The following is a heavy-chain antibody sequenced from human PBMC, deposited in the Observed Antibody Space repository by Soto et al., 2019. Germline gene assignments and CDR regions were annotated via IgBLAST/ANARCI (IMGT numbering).Heavy chain of an antibody. CDR3: ARDLDSSGVTRD. CDR2: IYYSGST. Sequence: SETLSLTCTVSGGSISSYYWSWIRQPPGKGLEWIGYIYYSGSTNYNPSLKSRVTISVGTSKNQFSLKLSSVTAADTAVYYWARDLDSSGVTRDWGQGTLVTVSS. CDR1: GGSISSYY. V-gene: IGHV4-59*01. D-gene: IGHD6-19*01. J-gene: IGHJ4*02.